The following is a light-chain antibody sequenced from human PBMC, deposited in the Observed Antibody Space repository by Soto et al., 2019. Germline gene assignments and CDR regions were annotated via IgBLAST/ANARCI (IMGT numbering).Light chain of an antibody. Sequence: DIQMTQSPSTLSASVGDRVTITCRASQSISGWLAWYQQKPGKAPNLLISDASSLESGVPSRFSGSGSGTEFTITISGLQPDDFATYYCQQYSSYSSFGQGTKLEIK. CDR2: DAS. V-gene: IGKV1-5*01. CDR3: QQYSSYSS. CDR1: QSISGW. J-gene: IGKJ2*01.